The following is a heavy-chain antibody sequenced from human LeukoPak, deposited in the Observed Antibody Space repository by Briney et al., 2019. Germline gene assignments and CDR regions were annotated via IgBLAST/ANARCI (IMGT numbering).Heavy chain of an antibody. J-gene: IGHJ6*04. D-gene: IGHD3-10*02. Sequence: GGSLRLSCAASGFTFDDYDMHWVRQAPGKGLEWVSGISWNSGSIGYADSVKGRFTISRNNAKNSLYLQMNSLRAEDTALYYCAELGITMIGGVWGKGTTVTISS. CDR1: GFTFDDYD. V-gene: IGHV3-9*01. CDR3: AELGITMIGGV. CDR2: ISWNSGSI.